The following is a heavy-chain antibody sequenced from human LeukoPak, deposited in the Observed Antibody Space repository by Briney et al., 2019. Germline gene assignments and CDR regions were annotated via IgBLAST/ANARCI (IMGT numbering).Heavy chain of an antibody. V-gene: IGHV3-7*01. CDR3: ARIAVAGRGPFDY. CDR1: GFTFSSYW. Sequence: PGGSLRLSCAASGFTFSSYWMSWVCQAPGKGLEWVANIKQDGSEKYYVDSVKGRFTISRDNAKNSLYLQMNSLRAEDTAVYYCARIAVAGRGPFDYWGQGTLVTVSS. D-gene: IGHD6-19*01. J-gene: IGHJ4*02. CDR2: IKQDGSEK.